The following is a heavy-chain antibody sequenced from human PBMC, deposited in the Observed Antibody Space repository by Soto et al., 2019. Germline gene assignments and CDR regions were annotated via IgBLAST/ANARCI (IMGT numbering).Heavy chain of an antibody. Sequence: GGSLRLSCAASGFTFSSYWMHWVRQAPGKGLVWVSRINSDGSSTSYADSVKGRFTISRDNAKNTLYLQMNSLRAEDTAVYYCARVPPGVATRGWFDPWGQGTLVTVSS. CDR2: INSDGSST. CDR1: GFTFSSYW. CDR3: ARVPPGVATRGWFDP. J-gene: IGHJ5*02. V-gene: IGHV3-74*01. D-gene: IGHD2-15*01.